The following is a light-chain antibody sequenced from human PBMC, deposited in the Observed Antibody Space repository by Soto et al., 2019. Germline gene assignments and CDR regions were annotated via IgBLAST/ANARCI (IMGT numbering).Light chain of an antibody. Sequence: EIVMPQFPATLSVSPGERATLSCRASRRVSSNLAWYQQKPGQAPRLLIYGASTRATGIPARFSGSGSGTEFTLTISSLQSEDFAVYYCQQYNNWPPITFGPGTKVDIK. CDR1: RRVSSN. CDR2: GAS. J-gene: IGKJ3*01. V-gene: IGKV3-15*01. CDR3: QQYNNWPPIT.